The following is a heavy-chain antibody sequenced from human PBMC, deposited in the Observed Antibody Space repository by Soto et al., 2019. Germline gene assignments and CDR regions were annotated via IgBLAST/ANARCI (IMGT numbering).Heavy chain of an antibody. Sequence: GGSLRLSCAASGFTVSSNYMSWVRQAPGKGLEWVSVIYSGGSTYYADSVKGRFTISRDNSKNTLYLQMNSLRAEDTAVYYCARDAQVPAAAIPTYFDYWGQGTLVTVSS. D-gene: IGHD2-2*01. CDR1: GFTVSSNY. V-gene: IGHV3-66*01. CDR3: ARDAQVPAAAIPTYFDY. CDR2: IYSGGST. J-gene: IGHJ4*02.